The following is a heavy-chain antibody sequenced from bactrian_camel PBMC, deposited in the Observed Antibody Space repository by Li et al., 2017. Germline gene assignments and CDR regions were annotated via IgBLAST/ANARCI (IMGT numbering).Heavy chain of an antibody. Sequence: HVQLVESGGASVQPGGSLRLSCAAPGYIYSRNCVGWFRQAPGKQREGVAAIYRDTGYVAESVKGRFTIYRHSGNATVYLQMNSLKPEDTAMYYCAADPFCRRDYDWGQGTQVT. CDR1: GYIYSRNC. CDR3: AADPFCRRDYD. CDR2: IYRDTG. J-gene: IGHJ4*01. D-gene: IGHD1*01. V-gene: IGHV3S53*01.